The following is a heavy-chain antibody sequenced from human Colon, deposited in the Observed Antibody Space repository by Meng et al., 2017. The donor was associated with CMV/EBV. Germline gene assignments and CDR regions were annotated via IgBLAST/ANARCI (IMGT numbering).Heavy chain of an antibody. CDR2: ITHNGGST. CDR1: GFMFSDHA. Sequence: GGSLRLSCAASGFMFSDHAMSWVRQAPGKGLEWLAAITHNGGSTFYADSVQGRFVISRDNSEKTLYLDLNSLRAGDTATYYCARCRSNVCSHSTNGMDVWGPGTTVTVSS. V-gene: IGHV3-23*01. J-gene: IGHJ6*02. CDR3: ARCRSNVCSHSTNGMDV. D-gene: IGHD2-15*01.